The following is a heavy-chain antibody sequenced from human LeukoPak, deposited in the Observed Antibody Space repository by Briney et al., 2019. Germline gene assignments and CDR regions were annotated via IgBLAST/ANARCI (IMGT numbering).Heavy chain of an antibody. V-gene: IGHV3-15*01. D-gene: IGHD4-17*01. CDR1: GFSFTNAW. Sequence: PGGSLRLSCAASGFSFTNAWMTWVRQAPGKGLEWVGHIKSNVGGGTTDYAAPVKGRFTISRDDSKSTLYLQMNSLKTEDTAVYYCSRRHDYGDFLNWFAPWGKGTLVTVSS. CDR2: IKSNVGGGTT. J-gene: IGHJ5*02. CDR3: SRRHDYGDFLNWFAP.